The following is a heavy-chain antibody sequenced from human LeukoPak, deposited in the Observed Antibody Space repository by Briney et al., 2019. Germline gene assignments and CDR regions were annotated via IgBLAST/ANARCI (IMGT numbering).Heavy chain of an antibody. CDR2: IYYSGST. J-gene: IGHJ6*04. CDR3: ARLKLMYYYYGMDV. V-gene: IGHV4-59*08. Sequence: KPSETLSLTCTVSGGSISSYYWSWIRQPPGKGLEWIGYIYYSGSTNYNPSLKSRVTISVDTSKNQFSLKLSSVTAADTAVYYCARLKLMYYYYGMDVWGKGTTVTVSS. D-gene: IGHD6-6*01. CDR1: GGSISSYY.